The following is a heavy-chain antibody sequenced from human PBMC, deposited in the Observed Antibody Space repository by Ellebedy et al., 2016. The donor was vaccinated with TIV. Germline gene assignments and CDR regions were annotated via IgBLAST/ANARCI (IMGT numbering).Heavy chain of an antibody. V-gene: IGHV4-4*02. D-gene: IGHD5-12*01. Sequence: MPSETLSLTCAVSGGSISSSNWWSWVRQPPGKGLEWIGEIYHSGSTNYNPSLKSRVPISVDKSKNQFSLKLSSVTAADTAVYYCAREHSTGYSGYDYYYYYGMDVWGQGTTVTVSS. CDR3: AREHSTGYSGYDYYYYYGMDV. CDR2: IYHSGST. CDR1: GGSISSSNW. J-gene: IGHJ6*02.